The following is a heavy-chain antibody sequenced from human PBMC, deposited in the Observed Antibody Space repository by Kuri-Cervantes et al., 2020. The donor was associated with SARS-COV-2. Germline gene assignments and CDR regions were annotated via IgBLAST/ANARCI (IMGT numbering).Heavy chain of an antibody. CDR2: ISYDGSNK. V-gene: IGHV3-30-3*01. CDR3: AWELLWPDAFDI. D-gene: IGHD2-15*01. Sequence: GGSLRLSCAASGFTFSSYAMNWVRQAPGKGLEWVAVISYDGSNKYYADSVKGRFTISRDNSKNTLYLQMNSLRAEDTAVYYCAWELLWPDAFDIWGQGTMVTVSS. J-gene: IGHJ3*02. CDR1: GFTFSSYA.